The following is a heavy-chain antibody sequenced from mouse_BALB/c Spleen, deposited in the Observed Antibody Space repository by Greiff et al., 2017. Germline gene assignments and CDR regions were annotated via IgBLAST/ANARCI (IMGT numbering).Heavy chain of an antibody. CDR1: GFTFSDYY. Sequence: EVQRVESGGGLVKPGGSLKLSCAASGFTFSDYYMYWVRQTPEKRLEWVATISDGGSYTYYPDSVKGRFTISRDNAKNNLYLQMSSLKSEDTAMYYCARDRDGNYLAWFAYWGQGTLVTVSA. CDR3: ARDRDGNYLAWFAY. J-gene: IGHJ3*01. V-gene: IGHV5-4*02. CDR2: ISDGGSYT. D-gene: IGHD2-1*01.